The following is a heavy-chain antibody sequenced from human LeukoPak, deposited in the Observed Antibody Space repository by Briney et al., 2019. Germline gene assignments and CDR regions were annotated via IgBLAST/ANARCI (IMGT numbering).Heavy chain of an antibody. D-gene: IGHD3-3*01. Sequence: SQTLSLTCTVSGRPISSYYWSSLRQPAGKGLEWIGRIFSSWSTNYNPSLKSRVTMSVDTSKTQFSLKLSSVTAADTAVYYCARAPSTIFGLIGAFDMWGQGTMVTVSS. CDR1: GRPISSYY. CDR2: IFSSWST. V-gene: IGHV4-4*07. J-gene: IGHJ3*02. CDR3: ARAPSTIFGLIGAFDM.